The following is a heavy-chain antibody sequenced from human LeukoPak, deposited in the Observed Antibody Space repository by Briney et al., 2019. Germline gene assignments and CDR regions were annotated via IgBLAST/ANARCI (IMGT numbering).Heavy chain of an antibody. J-gene: IGHJ6*03. V-gene: IGHV1-2*02. CDR3: ARSYYDSSAYYYYMDV. CDR2: INPNSGGT. D-gene: IGHD3-22*01. Sequence: GASVKVCCKASGYTFTGYYMHWVRQAPGQGLEWMGWINPNSGGTNYAQKFQGRVTMTRDTAISTAYMELSRLRSDDTAVYYCARSYYDSSAYYYYMDVWGKGTTVTVSS. CDR1: GYTFTGYY.